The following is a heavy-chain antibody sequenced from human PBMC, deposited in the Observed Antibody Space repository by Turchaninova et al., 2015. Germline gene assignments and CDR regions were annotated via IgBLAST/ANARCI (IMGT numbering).Heavy chain of an antibody. CDR1: VGHINSSY. V-gene: IGHV4-59*01. CDR2: ILYSGTT. CDR3: ARVARPSWASFSFDF. D-gene: IGHD2-2*01. J-gene: IGHJ4*02. Sequence: QVQLQEQGPGRVKPYATLSLPCIVSVGHINSSYLAWIRQPPGKGLDLIRYILYSGTTTYIPSLRSRVTISVDPSKTQFSLNLSSMTAADSAVYYCARVARPSWASFSFDFWGQGIRVTVSS.